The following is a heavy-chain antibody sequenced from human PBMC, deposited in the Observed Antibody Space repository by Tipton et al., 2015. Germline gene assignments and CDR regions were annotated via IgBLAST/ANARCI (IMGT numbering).Heavy chain of an antibody. V-gene: IGHV4-31*03. CDR1: GDSISRGASY. CDR2: ISYSGGT. J-gene: IGHJ5*02. Sequence: TLSLTCTVSGDSISRGASYWSWIRQHPGKGLEWIGYISYSGGTDFTPSLTSRVTISRDTSRNQFSLNLSSVTSADTAVYYCARSNVGATLSKFWFDPWGKGTLVSVSS. D-gene: IGHD1-26*01. CDR3: ARSNVGATLSKFWFDP.